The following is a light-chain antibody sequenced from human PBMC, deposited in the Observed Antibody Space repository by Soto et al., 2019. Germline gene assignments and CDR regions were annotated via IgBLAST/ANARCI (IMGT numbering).Light chain of an antibody. CDR3: QKYNSAPWT. J-gene: IGKJ1*01. Sequence: DIQMTQSPSSLSASVGDSVTITCRASQGISNYLAWYQQKPGKVPKLLIYGASTSQSGVPSRFSGSGSGTDFTLTIRSLQPEDVATYYCQKYNSAPWTFGQGNKVEIK. CDR2: GAS. CDR1: QGISNY. V-gene: IGKV1-27*01.